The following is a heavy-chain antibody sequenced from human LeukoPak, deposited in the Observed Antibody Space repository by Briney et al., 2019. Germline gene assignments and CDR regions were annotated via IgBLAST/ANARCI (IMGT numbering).Heavy chain of an antibody. CDR1: GFTFSSYA. CDR2: ISGSGGST. D-gene: IGHD2-2*01. CDR3: AKVGGRYCSGTSCILDY. Sequence: GGSLRLSCAASGFTFSSYAMSWVRQAPGKGLEWVSAISGSGGSTYYADSVKGRFTISRDNSKNTLYLQMNSLRAEDTAVYYCAKVGGRYCSGTSCILDYWGQGTLVTVSS. J-gene: IGHJ4*02. V-gene: IGHV3-23*01.